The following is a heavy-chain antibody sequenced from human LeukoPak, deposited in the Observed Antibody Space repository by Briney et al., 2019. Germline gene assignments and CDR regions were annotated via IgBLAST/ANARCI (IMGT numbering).Heavy chain of an antibody. CDR3: ARQDPVAGTSHLDY. Sequence: GGSLRLSCAASGFTFRTCSMNWVRQAPGKGLEWVSTISSHSIYIYYADSVKGRFTISRDNSKNTLYLQMNSLRAEDTAVYYCARQDPVAGTSHLDYWGQGTLVTVSS. CDR1: GFTFRTCS. D-gene: IGHD6-19*01. CDR2: ISSHSIYI. V-gene: IGHV3-21*04. J-gene: IGHJ4*02.